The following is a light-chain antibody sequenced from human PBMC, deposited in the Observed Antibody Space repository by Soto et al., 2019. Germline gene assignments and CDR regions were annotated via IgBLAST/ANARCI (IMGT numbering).Light chain of an antibody. CDR3: CSYAGSYVV. CDR2: DVS. V-gene: IGLV2-11*01. CDR1: SNDVGAFDY. J-gene: IGLJ2*01. Sequence: QSALTQPASISASPGQSISISCTGTSNDVGAFDYVSWYQQHPGKAPKLMIYDVSKRPSGVPDRFSGSKSGNTASLTISGLQAEDEADYYCCSYAGSYVVFGGGTKLTVL.